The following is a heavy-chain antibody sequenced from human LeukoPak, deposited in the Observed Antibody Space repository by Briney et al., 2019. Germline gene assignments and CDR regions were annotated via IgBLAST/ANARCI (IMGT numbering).Heavy chain of an antibody. V-gene: IGHV4-59*12. CDR2: IYDSGST. J-gene: IGHJ4*02. CDR1: GGSINNYY. Sequence: SETLSLTCAVSGGSINNYYWSWIRQPPGKGLEWIGYIYDSGSTNYNPSLQSRVTMSVDTSKNQFSLKLSSVAAADTAVYYCARMRRDPHGGPGRGFDYWGQGTLVTVSS. CDR3: ARMRRDPHGGPGRGFDY. D-gene: IGHD3-10*01.